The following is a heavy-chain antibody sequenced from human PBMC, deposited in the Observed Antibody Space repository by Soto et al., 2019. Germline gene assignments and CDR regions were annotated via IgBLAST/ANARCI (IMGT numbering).Heavy chain of an antibody. CDR2: IIPIFGTA. J-gene: IGHJ6*02. D-gene: IGHD6-19*01. Sequence: ASVKVSCKASGGTFSSYAISWVRQAPGQGLEWMGGIIPIFGTANYAQKFQGRVTITADESTSTAYMELSSLRSEDTAVYYCARDLEDSGWYPYYYYGMDVWGQGTTVTVSS. V-gene: IGHV1-69*13. CDR1: GGTFSSYA. CDR3: ARDLEDSGWYPYYYYGMDV.